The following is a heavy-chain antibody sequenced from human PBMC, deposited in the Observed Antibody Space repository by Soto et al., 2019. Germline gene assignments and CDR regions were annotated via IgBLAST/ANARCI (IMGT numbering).Heavy chain of an antibody. D-gene: IGHD6-6*01. Sequence: EVQLLESGGGLVQPGGSLRLSCAASGFTFSSYGMSWVRQAPGKGLEWVSAISGGGGSTYYADSVKGRFSISRDNSKNTLYLQMNSLRDEDTAVYYCAKQVRGTGSSSNYFDSWGQGTLVTVSS. CDR1: GFTFSSYG. CDR3: AKQVRGTGSSSNYFDS. CDR2: ISGGGGST. J-gene: IGHJ4*02. V-gene: IGHV3-23*01.